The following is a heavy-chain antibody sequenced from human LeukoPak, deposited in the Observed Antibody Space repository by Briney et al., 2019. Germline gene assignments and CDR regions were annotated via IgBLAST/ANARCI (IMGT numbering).Heavy chain of an antibody. Sequence: GGSLRLSCAASGFTVSSNHMTWVRQAPGKGPEWVSVISNSGTTYYADSVKGRVTISRDNSKNTMYLQMNSLRVEDTAVYYCAGYGGYSFWGQGTLVTVSS. CDR1: GFTVSSNH. CDR3: AGYGGYSF. J-gene: IGHJ4*02. D-gene: IGHD4-23*01. CDR2: ISNSGTT. V-gene: IGHV3-66*01.